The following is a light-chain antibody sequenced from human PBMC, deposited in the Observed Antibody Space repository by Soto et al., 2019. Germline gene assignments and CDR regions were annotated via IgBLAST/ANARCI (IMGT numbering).Light chain of an antibody. CDR2: SAS. Sequence: DIQMTQSPSSLSASVGDRVTITCRASQTISTYLNWYQQKPGRAPKLLISSASSLQSGVPSRFDGSGCATDFILTISMQQPEDVATYSCQRSYSTPTFGGGTKVEIK. V-gene: IGKV1-39*01. CDR1: QTISTY. J-gene: IGKJ4*01. CDR3: QRSYSTPT.